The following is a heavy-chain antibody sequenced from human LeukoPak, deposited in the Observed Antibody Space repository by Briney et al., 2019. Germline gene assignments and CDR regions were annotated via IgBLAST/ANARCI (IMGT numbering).Heavy chain of an antibody. D-gene: IGHD3-10*02. CDR3: AELGITMIGGV. V-gene: IGHV3-48*04. Sequence: GGSLRLSCAASGFTFSSYSMNWVRQAPGKGLEWISYISSSSSTISYSDSVKGRFTISRDNAKNSLYLQMNSLRAEDTAVYYCAELGITMIGGVWGKGTTVTISS. J-gene: IGHJ6*04. CDR1: GFTFSSYS. CDR2: ISSSSSTI.